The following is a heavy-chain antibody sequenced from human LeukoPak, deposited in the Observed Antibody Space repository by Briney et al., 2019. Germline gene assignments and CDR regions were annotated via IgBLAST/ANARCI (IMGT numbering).Heavy chain of an antibody. Sequence: GTSVQVSCKASGFTFTHRSALQWERPARGQRLEWIGWIVVDSDNTNYAENFQERVTITRDMSASTSYMELSSLRSEDTAVYFCAAPYTSSWFDLWGQGTLVTVSS. CDR2: IVVDSDNT. CDR1: GFTFTHRSA. J-gene: IGHJ5*02. D-gene: IGHD6-13*01. CDR3: AAPYTSSWFDL. V-gene: IGHV1-58*01.